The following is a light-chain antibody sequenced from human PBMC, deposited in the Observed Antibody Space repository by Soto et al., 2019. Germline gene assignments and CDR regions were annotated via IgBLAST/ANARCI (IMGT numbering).Light chain of an antibody. Sequence: SVVTQPPSMSAARGQKVTISCSGSSSNIGNNYVSWYQQLPGTAPKLLIYENNKRPSGIPDRFSGSKSGTSGTLGITGLQTGDEADYYCGTWDSSLSVYVFGTGTKVTVL. CDR2: ENN. CDR1: SSNIGNNY. CDR3: GTWDSSLSVYV. V-gene: IGLV1-51*02. J-gene: IGLJ1*01.